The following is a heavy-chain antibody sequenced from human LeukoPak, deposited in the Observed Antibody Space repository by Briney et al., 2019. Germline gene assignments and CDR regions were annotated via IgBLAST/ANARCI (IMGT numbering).Heavy chain of an antibody. J-gene: IGHJ6*02. CDR3: ARDYPGYCSSTSCPYGMDV. CDR1: GFTFSSYG. D-gene: IGHD2-2*01. Sequence: GGSLRLSCAASGFTFSSYGMHWVRQAPGKGLEWVAVISYDGSNKYYADSVKGRFTISRDNSKNTLYLQMNSLRAEDTAVYYCARDYPGYCSSTSCPYGMDVWGQGTTVTVSS. CDR2: ISYDGSNK. V-gene: IGHV3-30*03.